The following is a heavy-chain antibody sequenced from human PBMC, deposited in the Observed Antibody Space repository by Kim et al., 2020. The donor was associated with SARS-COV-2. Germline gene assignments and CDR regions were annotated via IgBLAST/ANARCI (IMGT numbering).Heavy chain of an antibody. CDR3: AKTSPLLVRGVIITAGWFDP. J-gene: IGHJ5*02. CDR1: GFTFSSYA. Sequence: GGSLRLSCAASGFTFSSYAMSWVRQAPGKGLEWVSAISGSGGSTYYADSVKGRFTISRDNSKNTLYLQMNSLRAEDTAVYYCAKTSPLLVRGVIITAGWFDPWGQGTLVTVSS. V-gene: IGHV3-23*01. D-gene: IGHD3-10*01. CDR2: ISGSGGST.